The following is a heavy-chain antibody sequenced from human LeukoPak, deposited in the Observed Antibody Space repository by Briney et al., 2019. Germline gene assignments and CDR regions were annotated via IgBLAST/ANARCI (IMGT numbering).Heavy chain of an antibody. CDR1: GYTFTGYY. J-gene: IGHJ6*03. CDR3: ARGGQGGFRHYYYYMDV. V-gene: IGHV1-2*02. Sequence: GASVKVSCKASGYTFTGYYMHWVRQAPGQGLEWMGWINPNSGGTNYAQKFQGRVTMTRDTSISTAYMELSRLRSDDTAVYYCARGGQGGFRHYYYYMDVWGKGTTVTVSS. CDR2: INPNSGGT.